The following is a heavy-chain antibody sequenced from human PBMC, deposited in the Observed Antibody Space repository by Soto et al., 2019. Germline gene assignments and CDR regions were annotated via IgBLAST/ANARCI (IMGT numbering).Heavy chain of an antibody. J-gene: IGHJ5*02. V-gene: IGHV1-3*01. CDR1: GYTFTSYA. CDR3: ANSPTLTNWFDP. Sequence: QVQLVQSGAEVKKPGASVKVSCKASGYTFTSYAMHWVRQAPGQRLEWMGWINAGNGNTKYSQKFQGRVTITRDTSASTAYMELSSLRSEDTAVYYCANSPTLTNWFDPGGQGTLVTVSS. CDR2: INAGNGNT. D-gene: IGHD3-10*01.